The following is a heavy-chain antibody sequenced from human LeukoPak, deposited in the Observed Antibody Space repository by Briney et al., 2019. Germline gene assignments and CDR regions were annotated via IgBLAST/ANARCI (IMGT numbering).Heavy chain of an antibody. Sequence: SETLSLTCTVSGGSVSSSSYYWSWIRQPPGKGLEWIGYIYYSGSTNYNPSLKSRVTISVDTSKNQFSLKLSSVTAADTAVYYCAGAETYYDFWSGYYTGFDYWGQGTLVTVSS. D-gene: IGHD3-3*01. V-gene: IGHV4-61*01. J-gene: IGHJ4*02. CDR1: GGSVSSSSYY. CDR2: IYYSGST. CDR3: AGAETYYDFWSGYYTGFDY.